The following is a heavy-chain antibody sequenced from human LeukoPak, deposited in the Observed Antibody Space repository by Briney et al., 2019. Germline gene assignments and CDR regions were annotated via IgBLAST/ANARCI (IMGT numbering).Heavy chain of an antibody. CDR2: ISGSCGCP. J-gene: IGHJ4*02. V-gene: IGHV3-23*01. CDR1: GFTFKRYA. Sequence: GGALRLSFAASGFTFKRYAMSWVPQAPRKGAEWVSAISGSCGCPVYADPVKGRFTISRDKSKNMLFLQMESLGTRGRGVYYCAKDKEYGDLFEFDYWGQGTLVTVSS. D-gene: IGHD4-17*01. CDR3: AKDKEYGDLFEFDY.